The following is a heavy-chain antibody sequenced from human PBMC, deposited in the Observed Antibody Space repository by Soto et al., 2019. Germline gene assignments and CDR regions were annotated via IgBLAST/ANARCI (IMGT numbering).Heavy chain of an antibody. CDR2: INHSGST. CDR3: ARPGRPFLLEYYFDY. J-gene: IGHJ4*02. Sequence: PSETLSLTCAVYSGSFSGYYWSWIRQPPGKGLEWIGEINHSGSTNYNPSLKSRVTISVDTSKNQFSLKLSSVTAADTTVYYCARPGRPFLLEYYFDYWGQGTLVTVSS. CDR1: SGSFSGYY. D-gene: IGHD3-3*01. V-gene: IGHV4-34*01.